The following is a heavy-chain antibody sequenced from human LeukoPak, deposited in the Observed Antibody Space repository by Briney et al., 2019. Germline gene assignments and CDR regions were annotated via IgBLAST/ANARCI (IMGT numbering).Heavy chain of an antibody. Sequence: GGSLRLSCAASGFTFSSYGMHWVRQAPGKGLEWVAVIWYDGSNKYYADSVKGRFTISRDNSKNTLYLQMNSLRAEDTAVYYCARDKLGRGAITATIDYWGQGTLVTVSS. V-gene: IGHV3-33*01. CDR3: ARDKLGRGAITATIDY. CDR2: IWYDGSNK. CDR1: GFTFSSYG. D-gene: IGHD3-10*01. J-gene: IGHJ4*02.